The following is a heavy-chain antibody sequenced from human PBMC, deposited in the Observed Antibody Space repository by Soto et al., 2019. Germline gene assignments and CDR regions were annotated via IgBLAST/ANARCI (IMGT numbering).Heavy chain of an antibody. D-gene: IGHD1-1*01. CDR3: ASGRDWNDEIFDY. V-gene: IGHV1-2*04. J-gene: IGHJ4*02. Sequence: QVQLVQSGAEVKKPGASVKVSCKASGYTFTGYYMHWVRQAPGQGLQWMGWINPNSGGTHYAQKFKGWVTMTRDTSISTAYMELSRLRSDDTAVYYCASGRDWNDEIFDYWGQGTLFTVSS. CDR2: INPNSGGT. CDR1: GYTFTGYY.